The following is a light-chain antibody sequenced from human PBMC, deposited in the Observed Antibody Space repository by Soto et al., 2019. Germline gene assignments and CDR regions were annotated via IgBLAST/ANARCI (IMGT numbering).Light chain of an antibody. Sequence: DIVMTQSPDSLAVSLGERATINCKSSQSVLYSSNNKNYLAWYQQKPGQPPKLLIYWASNRESGVPDRFSGSGSGTDFTLNISSLHAEDVAVYYCQQYYTTPYTFGQGTKLEIK. CDR2: WAS. J-gene: IGKJ2*01. CDR3: QQYYTTPYT. CDR1: QSVLYSSNNKNY. V-gene: IGKV4-1*01.